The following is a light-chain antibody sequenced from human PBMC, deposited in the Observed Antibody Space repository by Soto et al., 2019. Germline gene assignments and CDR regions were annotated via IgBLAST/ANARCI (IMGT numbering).Light chain of an antibody. Sequence: DIQMTQSPSSPSGSAGDRVTITCRASQSISGYLNWYQQKPGKAPKVLMYGTSILQTGVSSRFSGSGSGTDFTLTINSLQPEDFATYYCQQSYSTPWTFGQGTKVEIK. CDR2: GTS. J-gene: IGKJ1*01. V-gene: IGKV1-39*01. CDR1: QSISGY. CDR3: QQSYSTPWT.